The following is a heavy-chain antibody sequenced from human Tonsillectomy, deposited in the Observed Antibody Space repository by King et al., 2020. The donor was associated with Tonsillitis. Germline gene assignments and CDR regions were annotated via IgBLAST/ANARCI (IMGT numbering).Heavy chain of an antibody. CDR2: IYSSGST. V-gene: IGHV4-4*07. CDR3: ARDRIRNSGGNWFDP. D-gene: IGHD1-14*01. CDR1: GGSISSHY. Sequence: VQLQESGPGLVKPSETLSLTCTVSGGSISSHYWTWIRQPAGKGLEWIGRIYSSGSTDYTPSLKSRVTMSVDMSRNQFSLRLTSVTAADTAVYYCARDRIRNSGGNWFDPWGQGTLVIVPS. J-gene: IGHJ5*02.